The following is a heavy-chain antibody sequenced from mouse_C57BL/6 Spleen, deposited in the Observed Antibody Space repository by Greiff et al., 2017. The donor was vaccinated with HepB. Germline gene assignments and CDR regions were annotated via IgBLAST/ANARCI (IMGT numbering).Heavy chain of an antibody. CDR2: IYPGDGDT. J-gene: IGHJ4*01. V-gene: IGHV1-82*01. CDR1: GYTFSSSW. D-gene: IGHD1-1*01. Sequence: VQLQQSGPELVKPGASVKISCKASGYTFSSSWMNWVKQRPGKGLEWIGRIYPGDGDTNSNGKFKGKATLTADKSSSTAYMQLSSLTSEDSAVYFCSRYSYYGSSYDYAMDYWGQGTSVTVSS. CDR3: SRYSYYGSSYDYAMDY.